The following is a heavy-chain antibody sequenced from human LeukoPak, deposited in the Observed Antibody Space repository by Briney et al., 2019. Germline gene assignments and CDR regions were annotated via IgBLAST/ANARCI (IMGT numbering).Heavy chain of an antibody. J-gene: IGHJ3*02. D-gene: IGHD3-22*01. CDR1: GFTFTSSA. CDR3: AADSGETYYYDSSEAFDI. CDR2: IVVGSGNT. Sequence: ASVKVSCKASGFTFTSSAMQWVRQARAQRLEWIGWIVVGSGNTNYAQKFQERVTITRDMSTSTAYMELSSLRSEDTAVYYCAADSGETYYYDSSEAFDIWGQGTMVTVSS. V-gene: IGHV1-58*02.